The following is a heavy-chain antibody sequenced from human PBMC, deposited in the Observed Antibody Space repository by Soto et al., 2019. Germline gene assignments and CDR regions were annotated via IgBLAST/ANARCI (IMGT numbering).Heavy chain of an antibody. D-gene: IGHD3-9*01. CDR1: GFTFSSYG. J-gene: IGHJ4*02. CDR3: ARARSPTDILTGYYLDY. V-gene: IGHV3-33*01. CDR2: IWYDGSNK. Sequence: GGSLRLSCAASGFTFSSYGMHWVRQAPGKGLEWVAVIWYDGSNKYYADSVKGRFTISRDNSKNTLYLQTNSLRAEDTAVYYCARARSPTDILTGYYLDYWGQGTLVTVSS.